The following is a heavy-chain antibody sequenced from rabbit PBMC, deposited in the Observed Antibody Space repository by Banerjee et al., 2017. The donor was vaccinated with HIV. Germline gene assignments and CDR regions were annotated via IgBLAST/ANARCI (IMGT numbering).Heavy chain of an antibody. D-gene: IGHD1-1*01. CDR1: GFSFSSSYY. Sequence: QSLEESGGDLVKPGASLTLTCTASGFSFSSSYYMCWVRQAPGKGLEWMACIYAGGSTVTYYATWAKGRFTISKTSSTTVTLQMTSLTVADTATYFCARRTSSNGCYMDLWGPGTLVTVS. CDR2: IYAGGSTVT. CDR3: ARRTSSNGCYMDL. V-gene: IGHV1S40*01. J-gene: IGHJ6*01.